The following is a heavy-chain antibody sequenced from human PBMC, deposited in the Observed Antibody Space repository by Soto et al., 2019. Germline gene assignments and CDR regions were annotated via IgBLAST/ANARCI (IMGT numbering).Heavy chain of an antibody. CDR2: ISAYNGNT. Sequence: QVQLVQSGAEVKKPGSSVKVSCKASGYTFTSYGISWVRQAPGQGLEWMGWISAYNGNTNYAQKLQGRVTMTTDTSTSTAYMELRSLRSDDTAVYYCARQHYYDSSGYYGEVDYWGQGTLVTVSS. CDR1: GYTFTSYG. D-gene: IGHD3-22*01. V-gene: IGHV1-18*01. J-gene: IGHJ4*02. CDR3: ARQHYYDSSGYYGEVDY.